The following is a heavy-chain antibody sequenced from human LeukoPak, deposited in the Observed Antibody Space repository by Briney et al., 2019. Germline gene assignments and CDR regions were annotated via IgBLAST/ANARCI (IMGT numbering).Heavy chain of an antibody. V-gene: IGHV4-34*01. CDR3: ARGATTVITA. J-gene: IGHJ5*02. D-gene: IGHD4-23*01. Sequence: SETLSLTCAVYGGSFSGYYWSWIRQPPGKGLEWIGEINHSGSTNYNPSLKSRVTISVDTSKNQFSLKLSSVTAADTAVYYCARGATTVITAWGQGTLVTVSS. CDR2: INHSGST. CDR1: GGSFSGYY.